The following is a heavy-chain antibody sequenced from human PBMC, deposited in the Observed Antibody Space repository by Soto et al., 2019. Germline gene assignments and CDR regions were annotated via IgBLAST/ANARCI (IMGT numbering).Heavy chain of an antibody. CDR2: LIPILGIA. CDR3: ASGNTNFDY. V-gene: IGHV1-69*02. CDR1: GGTFSSYT. J-gene: IGHJ4*02. Sequence: QVQLVQSGAEVNKPGSSVKVSCKASGGTFSSYTISWVRQAPGQGLEWMGRLIPILGIANYAQKFQGRVTITADKSTSTDYMELRSLRSEYTEVYYCASGNTNFDYWGQGTLVNVS. D-gene: IGHD2-2*01.